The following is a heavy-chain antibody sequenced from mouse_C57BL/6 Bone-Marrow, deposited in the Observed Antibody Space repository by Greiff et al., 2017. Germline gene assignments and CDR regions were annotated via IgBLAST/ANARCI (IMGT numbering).Heavy chain of an antibody. CDR2: ISDGGSYT. J-gene: IGHJ2*01. Sequence: EVMLVESEGGLVKPGGSLKLSCAASGFTFSSYALSWVRQTPEKRLEWVATISDGGSYTSSPDNVKGRFTISRDNTKNNLYLQMSHLKSEDTAVYYCARDSSGYLDYWGKGTTLTVSS. CDR1: GFTFSSYA. V-gene: IGHV5-4*01. CDR3: ARDSSGYLDY. D-gene: IGHD3-2*02.